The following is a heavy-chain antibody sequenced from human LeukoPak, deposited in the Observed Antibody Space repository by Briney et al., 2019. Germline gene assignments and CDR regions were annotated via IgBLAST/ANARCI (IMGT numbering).Heavy chain of an antibody. J-gene: IGHJ4*02. CDR3: AKAPGIAAAGLDY. CDR1: GFTFDDYA. CDR2: ISWNSGSI. Sequence: GGSLRLSCAASGFTFDDYAMHWVRQAPGKGLEWVLGISWNSGSIGYADSVKGRFTISRDNAKNSLYLQMNSLRAEDTALYYCAKAPGIAAAGLDYWGQGTLVTVSS. D-gene: IGHD6-13*01. V-gene: IGHV3-9*01.